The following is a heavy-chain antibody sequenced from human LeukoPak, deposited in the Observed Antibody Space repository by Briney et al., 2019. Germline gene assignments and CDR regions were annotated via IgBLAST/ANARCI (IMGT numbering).Heavy chain of an antibody. Sequence: ASVKVSCKASGYTFTSSDINWVRQATGQGLEWMGWMNPNSGNTGYAQKFQGRVTMTRNTSISTAYMELSSLRSEDTAVYYCARHHGDFWSGYYNYWGQGTLVTVSS. V-gene: IGHV1-8*01. CDR3: ARHHGDFWSGYYNY. D-gene: IGHD3-3*01. J-gene: IGHJ4*02. CDR2: MNPNSGNT. CDR1: GYTFTSSD.